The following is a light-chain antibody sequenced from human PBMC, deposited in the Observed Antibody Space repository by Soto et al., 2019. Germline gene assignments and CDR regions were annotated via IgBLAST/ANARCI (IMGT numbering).Light chain of an antibody. J-gene: IGLJ1*01. CDR3: CSYAGTVAYG. Sequence: QSALTQPASVSGSPGQSITISCTGTSSDVGSYNLVSWYQQLPGKAPKVIICEVNKRPSGVSYRFSGSKSGNTASLTISGLQTEDEADYYCCSYAGTVAYGFGTGTKLTVL. CDR2: EVN. V-gene: IGLV2-23*02. CDR1: SSDVGSYNL.